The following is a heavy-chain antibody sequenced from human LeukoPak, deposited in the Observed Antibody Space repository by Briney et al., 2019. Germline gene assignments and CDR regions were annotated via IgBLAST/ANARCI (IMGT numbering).Heavy chain of an antibody. CDR3: AKRWYYIDY. D-gene: IGHD4-23*01. J-gene: IGHJ4*02. CDR2: ISDSARTT. Sequence: GGSLRLSCAASGFTFSSYAMSWVRQAPGKGLEWVSSISDSARTTYYADSVKGRFTISRDNSKNTVYLQMNSLRAEDTAIYYCAKRWYYIDYWGQGALVTVSS. CDR1: GFTFSSYA. V-gene: IGHV3-23*01.